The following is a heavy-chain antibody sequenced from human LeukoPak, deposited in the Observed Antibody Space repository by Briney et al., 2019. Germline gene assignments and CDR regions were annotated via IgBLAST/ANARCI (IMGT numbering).Heavy chain of an antibody. J-gene: IGHJ4*02. V-gene: IGHV4-4*07. D-gene: IGHD3-16*01. CDR2: IYISGNT. Sequence: SETLSLTCTVSGDSMNNYYWTWMRQPAGKGLEWIGRIYISGNTMYNPSLQSRVTMSLDTSKNHFSLKLRSVTAADTAVYFCARGGVLRTYFDYWGQGTLVSVSS. CDR3: ARGGVLRTYFDY. CDR1: GDSMNNYY.